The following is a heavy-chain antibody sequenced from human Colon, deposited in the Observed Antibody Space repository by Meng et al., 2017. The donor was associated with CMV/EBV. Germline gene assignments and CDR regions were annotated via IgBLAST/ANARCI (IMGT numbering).Heavy chain of an antibody. CDR2: ISATGGTT. J-gene: IGHJ4*01. Sequence: GESLKISCAASGFTFSRSEMTWVRQAPGKGLEWIAYISATGGTTYYADSVKGRSTISRDNAKNSLYLQMNSLRAEDTAVYFCASVNFDYYYFEYWGQGALVTVSS. CDR1: GFTFSRSE. V-gene: IGHV3-48*03. CDR3: ASVNFDYYYFEY. D-gene: IGHD1-26*01.